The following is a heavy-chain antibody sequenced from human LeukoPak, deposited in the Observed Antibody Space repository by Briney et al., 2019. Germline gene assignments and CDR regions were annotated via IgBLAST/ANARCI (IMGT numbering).Heavy chain of an antibody. J-gene: IGHJ4*02. CDR1: GGSISSGGYY. CDR2: IYYSGST. V-gene: IGHV4-31*03. Sequence: PSQTLSLTCTVSGGSISSGGYYWSWIRQHPGKGLEWIGYIYYSGSTYYNPSLKSRVTISVDTSKNQFSLKLSSVTAADTAVYYCARGEMATIHYFDYWGQGTLVTVSS. D-gene: IGHD5-24*01. CDR3: ARGEMATIHYFDY.